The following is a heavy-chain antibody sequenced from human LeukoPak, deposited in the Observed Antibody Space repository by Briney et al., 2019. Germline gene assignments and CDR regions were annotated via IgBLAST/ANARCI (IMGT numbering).Heavy chain of an antibody. CDR2: ISGSGSTV. J-gene: IGHJ5*01. V-gene: IGHV3-11*01. D-gene: IGHD4-23*01. CDR1: GFTFSDYY. Sequence: PGGSLRLSCAASGFTFSDYYMSWIRQAPGKGLEWVSYISGSGSTVYYAASVRGRFTISRDKAKNSLFLQMNSLRAEDTAVYYCARDRGNSDPGDWFDSWGQGTLVTVSS. CDR3: ARDRGNSDPGDWFDS.